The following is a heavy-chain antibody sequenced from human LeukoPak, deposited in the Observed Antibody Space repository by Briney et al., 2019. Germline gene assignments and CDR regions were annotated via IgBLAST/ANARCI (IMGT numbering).Heavy chain of an antibody. CDR2: INHSGST. V-gene: IGHV4-34*01. J-gene: IGHJ3*02. D-gene: IGHD1-1*01. CDR3: ASRRSGTSSWGAFDI. CDR1: GGSFSGYY. Sequence: SETLSLTCAVYGGSFSGYYWSWIRQPPGKGLEWIGEINHSGSTNYNPSLKSRVTISVDTSKNQFSLKLSSVTAADTAVYYCASRRSGTSSWGAFDIWGQGTMVTVSS.